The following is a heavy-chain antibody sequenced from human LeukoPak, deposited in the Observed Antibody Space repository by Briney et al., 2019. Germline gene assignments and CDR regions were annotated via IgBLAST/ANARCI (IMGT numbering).Heavy chain of an antibody. D-gene: IGHD6-19*01. CDR1: GLTFSTYA. J-gene: IGHJ4*02. Sequence: GGSLRLSCAASGLTFSTYAMSWVRQAPGKGLEWVSAIRGSGGGTYHADSVKGRFTISRDNSKNTLYLQMNSLRDEDTALYYCAKAGIGVVGYFDYWGQGTLVTVSS. CDR3: AKAGIGVVGYFDY. CDR2: IRGSGGGT. V-gene: IGHV3-23*01.